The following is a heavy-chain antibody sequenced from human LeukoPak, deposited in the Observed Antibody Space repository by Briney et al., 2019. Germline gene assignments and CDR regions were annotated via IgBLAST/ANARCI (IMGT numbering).Heavy chain of an antibody. D-gene: IGHD3-16*01. CDR2: IYTCGTT. CDR3: AREISRFGI. V-gene: IGHV3-66*01. CDR1: GFTVSSSNY. J-gene: IGHJ4*02. Sequence: GGSLRLSCASSGFTVSSSNYMNWVRQAPGKGLEWVSGIYTCGTTYYTDSVKGRFTISRDNPNNTLYLQMHSLRAEDTAVYYCAREISRFGIWGQGTLVTVSS.